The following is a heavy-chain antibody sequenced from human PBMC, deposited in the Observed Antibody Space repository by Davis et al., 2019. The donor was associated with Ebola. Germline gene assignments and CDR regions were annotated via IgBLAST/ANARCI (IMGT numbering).Heavy chain of an antibody. Sequence: GGSLRLSCTASGFTFDTYNMHWVRQVPGKGLEWVSLIKWDVISTDYADSVKGRFTISRDNSKNSLYLQMNSLRTEDTALYYCAKDDLVQGVRFFDSWGQGTLVTVSS. CDR3: AKDDLVQGVRFFDS. CDR1: GFTFDTYN. V-gene: IGHV3-43*01. J-gene: IGHJ4*02. D-gene: IGHD3-10*01. CDR2: IKWDVIST.